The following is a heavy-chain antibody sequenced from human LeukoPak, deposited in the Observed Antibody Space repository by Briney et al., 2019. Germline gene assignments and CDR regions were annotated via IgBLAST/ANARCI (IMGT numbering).Heavy chain of an antibody. CDR3: ARHGSDWTFDY. V-gene: IGHV4-30-4*01. CDR2: IYYSGIT. D-gene: IGHD6-19*01. J-gene: IGHJ4*02. CDR1: GGSISSGDYY. Sequence: PSHTLSLTCTVSGGSISSGDYYWSWIRQPPGKGLEWIGYIYYSGITYYNPSLKSRLTISLDTSRNQFSLTLSSVTAADTAVYFCARHGSDWTFDYWGQGTLVTVSS.